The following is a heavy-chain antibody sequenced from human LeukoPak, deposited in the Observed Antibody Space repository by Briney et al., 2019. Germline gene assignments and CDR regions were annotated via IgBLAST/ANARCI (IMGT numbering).Heavy chain of an antibody. D-gene: IGHD2-21*01. J-gene: IGHJ3*02. V-gene: IGHV3-9*01. Sequence: GGSLRLSCAASGFNFDDYAIHWVRQAPGKGLEWVSGISWNSGSIVYADSVKGRFTISRDDAKNTLSLQMNSLRDEDTAVYYCVRDHIYAFDIWGRGTTVTVSS. CDR2: ISWNSGSI. CDR3: VRDHIYAFDI. CDR1: GFNFDDYA.